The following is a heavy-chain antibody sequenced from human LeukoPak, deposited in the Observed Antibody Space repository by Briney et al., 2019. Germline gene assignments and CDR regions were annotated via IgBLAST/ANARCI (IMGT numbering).Heavy chain of an antibody. CDR2: INPITGRT. D-gene: IGHD1-26*01. V-gene: IGHV1-46*01. J-gene: IGHJ4*02. Sequence: GASVNASCKASGYTFTDYYMHWVRQAPGQGFEWMGIINPITGRTSYAQEFQGRVTMIRDTSTSTFYMALSSLRSEDTAVYYCARPSGVGATLYYFDRWVQGTLVTVSS. CDR1: GYTFTDYY. CDR3: ARPSGVGATLYYFDR.